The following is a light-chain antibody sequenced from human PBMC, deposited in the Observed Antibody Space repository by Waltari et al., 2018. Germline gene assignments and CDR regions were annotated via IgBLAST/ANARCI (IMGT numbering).Light chain of an antibody. CDR1: SLRSYY. CDR2: GKN. J-gene: IGLJ2*01. Sequence: SSELTQDPAVSVALGQTVRITCQGDSLRSYYASWYQQKPGQAPVLVIYGKNNRPSGIPDRFSGSSSGNTASLTITGAQAEDEADYYCSSRDSSGRHVVFGGGTKLTVL. CDR3: SSRDSSGRHVV. V-gene: IGLV3-19*01.